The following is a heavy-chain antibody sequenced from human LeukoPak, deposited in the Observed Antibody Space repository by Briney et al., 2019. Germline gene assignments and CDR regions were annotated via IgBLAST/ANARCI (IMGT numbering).Heavy chain of an antibody. CDR3: AKDSGSGSYYDY. CDR2: ISGSGGST. CDR1: GFTFSSYA. D-gene: IGHD3-10*01. V-gene: IGHV3-23*01. Sequence: GGSLRLSCAASGFTFSSYAMSWVRQAPGKGLEWVSAISGSGGSTYYADSVKGRFTISRDNSKNTLYLQVNSLRAEDTAVYYCAKDSGSGSYYDYWGQGTLVTVSS. J-gene: IGHJ4*02.